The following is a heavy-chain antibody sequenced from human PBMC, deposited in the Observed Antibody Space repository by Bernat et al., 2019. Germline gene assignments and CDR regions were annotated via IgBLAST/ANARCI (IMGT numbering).Heavy chain of an antibody. V-gene: IGHV3-48*01. D-gene: IGHD3-16*01. CDR3: ASEDRGTSY. CDR2: ISSSGSTI. Sequence: EVQLVESGGGLVQPGGSLSLSCAASALTFSTYNFNWVRQAPGKGLEWLSYISSSGSTIYYAASVKGRFTISRDNAKNSLYLQINSLRAEDTAVYYCASEDRGTSYWGQGTLVTVSS. CDR1: ALTFSTYN. J-gene: IGHJ4*02.